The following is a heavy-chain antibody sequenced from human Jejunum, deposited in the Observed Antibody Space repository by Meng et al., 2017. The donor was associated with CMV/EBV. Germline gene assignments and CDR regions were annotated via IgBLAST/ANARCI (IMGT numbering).Heavy chain of an antibody. D-gene: IGHD2/OR15-2a*01. V-gene: IGHV4-59*01. CDR2: IYYIGST. Sequence: GSISNYYWSWIRQPPGKGLEWIGYIYYIGSTNYNPSLKSRVTISVDTSKNQFSLNLSSVTAADTAVYFCARDYSNSGLNYYYGMDVWGQGTTVTVSS. CDR3: ARDYSNSGLNYYYGMDV. CDR1: GSISNYY. J-gene: IGHJ6*02.